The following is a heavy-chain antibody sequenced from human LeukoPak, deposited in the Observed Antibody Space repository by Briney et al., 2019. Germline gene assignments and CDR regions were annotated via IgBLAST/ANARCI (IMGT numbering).Heavy chain of an antibody. CDR2: ISGSGGST. D-gene: IGHD3-3*01. V-gene: IGHV3-23*01. Sequence: NWVRQAPGKGLEWVSAISGSGGSTYYADSVKGRFTISRDNSKNTLYLQMNSLRAEDTAVYYCAKGTDYDFWSGYYPDYWGQGTLVTVSS. J-gene: IGHJ4*02. CDR3: AKGTDYDFWSGYYPDY.